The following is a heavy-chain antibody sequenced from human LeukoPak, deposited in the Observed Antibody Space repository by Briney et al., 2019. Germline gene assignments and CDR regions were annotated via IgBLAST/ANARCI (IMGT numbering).Heavy chain of an antibody. CDR3: ATASYIVATPRYFDL. CDR1: GYTLTELS. V-gene: IGHV1-24*01. Sequence: GASVKVSCKVSGYTLTELSMHWVRQAPGKGLEWMGGFDPEDGETIYAQKFQGRVTMTEDTSTDTAYMELSSLRSEDTAVYYRATASYIVATPRYFDLWGRGTLVTVSS. D-gene: IGHD5-12*01. J-gene: IGHJ2*01. CDR2: FDPEDGET.